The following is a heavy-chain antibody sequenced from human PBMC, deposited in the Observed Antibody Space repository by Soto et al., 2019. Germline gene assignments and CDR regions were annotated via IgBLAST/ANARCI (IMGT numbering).Heavy chain of an antibody. Sequence: EVQLVESGGGLVQPGGSLRLSCVASGFTFSSYWMHWVRQAPGKGLVWVSSISNDGSSIYADPVKGRFTISRDNAKNTLYLQRNSLRAEDTAVYYCARVPNKSPKNWGQGTLVIVSP. CDR3: ARVPNKSPKN. V-gene: IGHV3-74*01. CDR1: GFTFSSYW. J-gene: IGHJ1*01. CDR2: ISNDGSS.